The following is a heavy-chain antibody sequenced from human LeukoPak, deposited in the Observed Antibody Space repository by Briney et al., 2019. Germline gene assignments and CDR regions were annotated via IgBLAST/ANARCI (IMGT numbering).Heavy chain of an antibody. CDR2: LSYDGSNE. D-gene: IGHD6-19*01. CDR3: AREKAVAGRGWFAP. CDR1: GFTFRRYN. V-gene: IGHV3-30*07. Sequence: PGGSLRLSCAASGFTFRRYNIHWVRQAPGKGRGWVAVLSYDGSNEYYADSVKGRFTISRDNSKNTVYLHMNSLRAEDTAVYYCAREKAVAGRGWFAPWGQGTLVTVSS. J-gene: IGHJ5*02.